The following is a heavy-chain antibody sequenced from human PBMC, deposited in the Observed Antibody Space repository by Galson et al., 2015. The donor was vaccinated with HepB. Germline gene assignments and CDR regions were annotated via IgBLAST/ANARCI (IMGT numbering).Heavy chain of an antibody. CDR1: GYTFTSYD. V-gene: IGHV1-8*01. D-gene: IGHD4-17*01. CDR2: MNPNSGNT. CDR3: ARGPHSYYGDYVGN. J-gene: IGHJ4*02. Sequence: SVKVSCKASGYTFTSYDINWVRQATGQGLEWMGWMNPNSGNTGYAQKFQGRVTMTRNTSISTAYMELSSPRSEDTAVYYCARGPHSYYGDYVGNWGQGTLVTVSS.